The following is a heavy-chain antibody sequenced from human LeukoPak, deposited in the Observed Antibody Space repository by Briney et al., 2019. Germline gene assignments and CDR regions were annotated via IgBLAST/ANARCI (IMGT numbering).Heavy chain of an antibody. V-gene: IGHV1-2*02. CDR3: AREALRNHWFDP. CDR2: INPNSGGT. J-gene: IGHJ5*02. Sequence: KVXXXASGYTFTGYYMHWVRQAPGQGLEWMGWINPNSGGTNYAQKFQGRVTMTRDTSISTAYMELSRLRSDDTAVYYCAREALRNHWFDPWGQGTLVTVSS. D-gene: IGHD3-3*01. CDR1: GYTFTGYY.